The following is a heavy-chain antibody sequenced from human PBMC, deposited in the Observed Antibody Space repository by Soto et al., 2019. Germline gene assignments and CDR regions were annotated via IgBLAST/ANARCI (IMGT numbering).Heavy chain of an antibody. Sequence: PGWSLRLSCAASGFTFRNYAMTSARQSPGKGLEWVSSLLRSGSSAYYADSVRGRFSISSDTSANSLYLQMDNLRAEDTAIYYCAKDAISGDGIWLMDSWGQGTVVTVSS. CDR2: LLRSGSSA. CDR3: AKDAISGDGIWLMDS. J-gene: IGHJ5*02. D-gene: IGHD4-17*01. V-gene: IGHV3-23*01. CDR1: GFTFRNYA.